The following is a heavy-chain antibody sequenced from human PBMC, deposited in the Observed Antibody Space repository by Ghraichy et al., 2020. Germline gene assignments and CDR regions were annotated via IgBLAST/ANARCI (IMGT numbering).Heavy chain of an antibody. V-gene: IGHV4-59*01. Sequence: SETLSLTCTVSGGSISSYYWSWIRQPPGKGLEWIGYIYYSGSTNYNPSLKSRVTISVDTSKNQFSLKLSSVTAADTAVYYCALYYYDSSGGADDAFDIWGQGTMVTVSS. J-gene: IGHJ3*02. CDR1: GGSISSYY. D-gene: IGHD3-22*01. CDR2: IYYSGST. CDR3: ALYYYDSSGGADDAFDI.